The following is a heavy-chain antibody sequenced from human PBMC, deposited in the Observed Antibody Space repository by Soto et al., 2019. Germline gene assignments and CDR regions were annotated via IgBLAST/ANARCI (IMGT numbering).Heavy chain of an antibody. D-gene: IGHD3-10*01. V-gene: IGHV4-59*01. CDR2: IYYSGST. CDR1: GGSISSYY. CDR3: ARGSMVRGVIRRTDAFDI. J-gene: IGHJ3*02. Sequence: SETLSLTSTVSGGSISSYYWSWIRQPPGKGLEWIGYIYYSGSTNYNPSLKSRVTISVDTSKNQFSLKLSSVTAADTAVYYCARGSMVRGVIRRTDAFDIWGQGTMVTVSS.